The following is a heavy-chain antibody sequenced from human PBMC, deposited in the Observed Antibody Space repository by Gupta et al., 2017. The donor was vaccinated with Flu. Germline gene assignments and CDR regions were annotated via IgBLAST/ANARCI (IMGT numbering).Heavy chain of an antibody. CDR1: GFTFSSYA. J-gene: IGHJ4*02. V-gene: IGHV3-23*01. CDR2: ISGSGGST. D-gene: IGHD3-3*01. CDR3: IPDRRGFGVVIFGNQFGFDY. Sequence: EVQLLESGGGLVQPGGSLRLSCAASGFTFSSYAMSWVRQAPGKGLEWVSAISGSGGSTYYADSVKGRFTISRDNSKNTLYLQMNSLRAEDTAVYYCIPDRRGFGVVIFGNQFGFDYWGQGTLVTVSS.